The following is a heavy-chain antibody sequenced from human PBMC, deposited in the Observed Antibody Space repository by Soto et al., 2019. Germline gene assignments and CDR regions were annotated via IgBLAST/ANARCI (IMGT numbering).Heavy chain of an antibody. CDR1: GGTFSSYA. J-gene: IGHJ6*02. D-gene: IGHD4-17*01. Sequence: RASVKVSCKASGGTFSSYAISWVRQAPGQGLEWMGGIIPIFGTANYAQKFQGRVTITADESTSTAYMELSSLRSEDTAVYYCARDLAGDYARYYGMDVWGQGTTVTVSS. CDR3: ARDLAGDYARYYGMDV. CDR2: IIPIFGTA. V-gene: IGHV1-69*13.